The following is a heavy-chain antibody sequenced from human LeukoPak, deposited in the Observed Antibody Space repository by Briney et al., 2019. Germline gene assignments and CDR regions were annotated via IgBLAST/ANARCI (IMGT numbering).Heavy chain of an antibody. CDR1: GFTFSSYA. J-gene: IGHJ3*02. D-gene: IGHD6-13*01. V-gene: IGHV3-23*01. Sequence: AGSLKLSCAASGFTFSSYAMSWVRQAPGKGLEWVSAISGSGGSTYYADSVKGRFTISRDNSKNTLYLQMNSLRAEDTAVYYCAHEAASVTGAFDSWGQGKMVTVSS. CDR2: ISGSGGST. CDR3: AHEAASVTGAFDS.